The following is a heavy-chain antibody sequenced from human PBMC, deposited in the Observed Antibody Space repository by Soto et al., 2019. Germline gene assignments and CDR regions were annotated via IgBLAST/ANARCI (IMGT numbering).Heavy chain of an antibody. J-gene: IGHJ4*02. CDR3: GRALDTAMVTVSYFDY. CDR2: IYYSGST. CDR1: GGSISSYY. V-gene: IGHV4-59*01. D-gene: IGHD5-18*01. Sequence: SETLSLTCTVSGGSISSYYWSWIRQPPGKGLEWIGYIYYSGSTNYNPSLKSRVTISVDTPKNQFSLKLSSVTAADTAVYYCGRALDTAMVTVSYFDYWGQGTLVTVSS.